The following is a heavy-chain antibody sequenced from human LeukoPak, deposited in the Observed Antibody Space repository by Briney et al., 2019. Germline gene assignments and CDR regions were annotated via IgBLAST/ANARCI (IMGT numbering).Heavy chain of an antibody. CDR3: ARDTDSSGFYHYYFDY. V-gene: IGHV3-7*04. CDR2: IKQDGSEK. J-gene: IGHJ4*02. CDR1: GFTFSNYW. D-gene: IGHD3-22*01. Sequence: PGGSLRLSCAASGFTFSNYWMSWVRQAPGKGLEWVASIKQDGSEKYYVDSVKGRFTISRDNAKNSLYLQVSSLRAEDTAVYYCARDTDSSGFYHYYFDYWGQGTLVTVSS.